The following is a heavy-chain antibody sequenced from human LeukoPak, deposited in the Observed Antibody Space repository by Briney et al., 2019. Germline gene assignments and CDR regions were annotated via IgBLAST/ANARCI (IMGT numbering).Heavy chain of an antibody. CDR1: GFTISSYA. CDR2: ISGSGGST. J-gene: IGHJ4*02. Sequence: PGGPLRLSCAASGFTISSYAMSWVRQAPGKGLEWVSLISGSGGSTYYADSVKGRFTISRDNSKNTLHLQMNSLRAEDTAVYYCARDIVAKADYWGQGTLVTVSS. CDR3: ARDIVAKADY. V-gene: IGHV3-23*01. D-gene: IGHD5-12*01.